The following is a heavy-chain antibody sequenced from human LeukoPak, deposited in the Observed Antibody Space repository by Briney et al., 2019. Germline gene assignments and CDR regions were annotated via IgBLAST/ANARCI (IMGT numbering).Heavy chain of an antibody. J-gene: IGHJ4*02. CDR1: GYSFPSYA. Sequence: GASVKVSCKASGYSFPSYAMHWVRQAPGQRLEWMGWINAGNGNTKYSQKFQGRVTITRDTSASTAYMELSSLRSEDTAVYYCARGAAAGTAGFDYWGQGTLVTVSS. D-gene: IGHD6-13*01. CDR2: INAGNGNT. V-gene: IGHV1-3*01. CDR3: ARGAAAGTAGFDY.